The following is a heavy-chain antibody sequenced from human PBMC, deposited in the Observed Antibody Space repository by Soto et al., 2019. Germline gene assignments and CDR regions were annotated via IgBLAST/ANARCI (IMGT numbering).Heavy chain of an antibody. CDR2: MNPHSGNT. CDR3: ARARNIYCMDV. J-gene: IGHJ6*02. D-gene: IGHD1-1*01. V-gene: IGHV1-8*01. CDR1: GYTFTSYD. Sequence: QVQLVQSGAEVKKPGASVKVSCKASGYTFTSYDINWVRQATGQGLEWMGWMNPHSGNTVYAQRFHGTVTMTRNTSMSAAYMELTSLRSEDPAVYYCARARNIYCMDVWAQGTTVTFSS.